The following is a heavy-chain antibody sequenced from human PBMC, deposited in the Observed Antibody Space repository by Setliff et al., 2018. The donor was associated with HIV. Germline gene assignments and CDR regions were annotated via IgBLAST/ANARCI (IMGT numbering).Heavy chain of an antibody. Sequence: GGSLRLSCAASGFTFSRYTMNWVRQAPGKGLEWVSSITSSSSNIYYADSVKGRFTISRDNAKNTLYLQMNSLRAEDTAVYYCARARGTNWPFDYWGQGTLVTVSS. V-gene: IGHV3-21*01. CDR1: GFTFSRYT. CDR2: ITSSSSNI. CDR3: ARARGTNWPFDY. D-gene: IGHD1-1*01. J-gene: IGHJ4*02.